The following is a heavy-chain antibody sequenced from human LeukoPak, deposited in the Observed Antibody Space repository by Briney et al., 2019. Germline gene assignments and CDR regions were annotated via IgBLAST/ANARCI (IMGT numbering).Heavy chain of an antibody. CDR2: IYYSGST. D-gene: IGHD3-16*01. CDR1: GGSISSGGYY. Sequence: PSETLSLTCTVSGGSISSGGYYWSWIRQHPGKGLEWIGYIYYSGSTYYNPSLKSRVTIPADTSKNHFSLRLSSVTAADTAVYYCASYRRGSYYSYWGQGTLVTVSS. CDR3: ASYRRGSYYSY. J-gene: IGHJ4*02. V-gene: IGHV4-31*03.